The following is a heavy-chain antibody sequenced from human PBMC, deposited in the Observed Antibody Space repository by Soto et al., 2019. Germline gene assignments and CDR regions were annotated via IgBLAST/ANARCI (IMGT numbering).Heavy chain of an antibody. CDR1: GGSFSGYY. D-gene: IGHD3-10*01. CDR2: INHSGST. Sequence: SETLSLTCAVYGGSFSGYYWSWICQPPGKGLEWIGEINHSGSTNYNPSLKSRVTISVDTSKNQFSLKLSSVTAADTAVYYCARETYGSGSYYTYYYYYYYMDVWGKGTTVTVSS. CDR3: ARETYGSGSYYTYYYYYYYMDV. J-gene: IGHJ6*03. V-gene: IGHV4-34*01.